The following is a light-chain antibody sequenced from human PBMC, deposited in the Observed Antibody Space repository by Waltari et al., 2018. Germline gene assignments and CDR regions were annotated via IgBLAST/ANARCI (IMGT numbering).Light chain of an antibody. CDR1: QSVSSSY. CDR2: HTS. V-gene: IGKV3-20*01. CDR3: QQYGSSPRT. J-gene: IGKJ1*01. Sequence: EIVLTQSPGNLSLSPGERATLSCRASQSVSSSYLAWYQQKPGQAPRPLISHTSSRATGIPDRFSGSGSGTDFTLTISRLEPEDFAVYYCQQYGSSPRTFGQGTKVEIK.